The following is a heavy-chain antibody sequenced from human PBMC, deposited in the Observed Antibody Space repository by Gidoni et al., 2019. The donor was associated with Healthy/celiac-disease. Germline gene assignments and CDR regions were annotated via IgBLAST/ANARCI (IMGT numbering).Heavy chain of an antibody. CDR1: GYTLTELS. CDR3: ATARDTAMALTYYFDY. Sequence: QVQLVQSGAEVTKPGASVTVSCKVSGYTLTELSLHWVRQAPGNGLEWMGGFDPEDGETSYAQKFQGRVTMTEDTSTDTAYMELSSLRSEDTAVYYCATARDTAMALTYYFDYWGQGTLVTVSS. J-gene: IGHJ4*02. D-gene: IGHD5-18*01. CDR2: FDPEDGET. V-gene: IGHV1-24*01.